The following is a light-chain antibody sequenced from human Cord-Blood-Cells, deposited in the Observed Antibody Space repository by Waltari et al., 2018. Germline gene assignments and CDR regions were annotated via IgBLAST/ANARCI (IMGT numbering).Light chain of an antibody. J-gene: IGLJ2*01. CDR2: DVS. Sequence: QSALTQPASVSGSPGPSITISCTGASSDVGGYNYVSWYQQHPGKAPTLMIYDVSNRPSGVSNRFSGSKSGNTASLTISGLQAEDEADYYCSSYTSSSTRVFGGGTKLTVL. CDR1: SSDVGGYNY. CDR3: SSYTSSSTRV. V-gene: IGLV2-14*01.